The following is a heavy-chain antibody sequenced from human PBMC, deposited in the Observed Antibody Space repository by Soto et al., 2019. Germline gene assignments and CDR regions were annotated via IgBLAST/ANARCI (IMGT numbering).Heavy chain of an antibody. CDR2: ISSNSAYI. Sequence: VGSLGLSCSAYGFTFRSFTMNWVRQAPGKGLEWVSTISSNSAYIYYTDALRGRFTISRDNAKNSLHLQMNSLRAEDTAVYYCTRDASRDSSARGWFDPWGPGTLVTVSS. V-gene: IGHV3-21*01. CDR1: GFTFRSFT. J-gene: IGHJ5*02. D-gene: IGHD6-13*01. CDR3: TRDASRDSSARGWFDP.